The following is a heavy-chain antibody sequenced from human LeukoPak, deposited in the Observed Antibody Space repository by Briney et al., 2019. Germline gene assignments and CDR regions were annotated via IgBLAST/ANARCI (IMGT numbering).Heavy chain of an antibody. J-gene: IGHJ4*02. CDR2: IYTSGST. D-gene: IGHD5-12*01. CDR1: GGSISSYY. V-gene: IGHV4-4*07. CDR3: ARGGHSGFVGNFDY. Sequence: PSETLSLTCTVSGGSISSYYWSWIRQPAGKGLEWIGRIYTSGSTNYNPSLKSRVTMSVDTSKNQFSLKLSSVTAADTAVYYCARGGHSGFVGNFDYWGQGTLVTVSS.